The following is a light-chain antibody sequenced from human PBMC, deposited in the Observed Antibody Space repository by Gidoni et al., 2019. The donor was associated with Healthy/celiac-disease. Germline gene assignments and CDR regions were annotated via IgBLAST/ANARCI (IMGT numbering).Light chain of an antibody. Sequence: EIVLTQSPGTLSLSPGERATLSCRASQRVSSSYLAWYQQKPGQAPRLLIYGASSRATGIPDRFSGSGSGTDFTLTISRLEPEDFAVYYCQQYGSSPRGTFXQXTKLEIK. CDR1: QRVSSSY. CDR3: QQYGSSPRGT. CDR2: GAS. V-gene: IGKV3-20*01. J-gene: IGKJ2*01.